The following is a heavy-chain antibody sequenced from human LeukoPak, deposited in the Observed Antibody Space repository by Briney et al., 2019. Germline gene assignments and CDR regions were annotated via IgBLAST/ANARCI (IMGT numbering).Heavy chain of an antibody. CDR2: IYSGGST. V-gene: IGHV3-66*01. D-gene: IGHD3-22*01. CDR3: SSGMIA. Sequence: PGGSLRLSCAASGFSVSNNYMSWVRQAPGKGLEWVSVIYSGGSTFYADSVKGRFSISRDNAKNTLYLQMNSLRAEDTAVYFCSSGMIAWGKGTLVTVAS. CDR1: GFSVSNNY. J-gene: IGHJ5*02.